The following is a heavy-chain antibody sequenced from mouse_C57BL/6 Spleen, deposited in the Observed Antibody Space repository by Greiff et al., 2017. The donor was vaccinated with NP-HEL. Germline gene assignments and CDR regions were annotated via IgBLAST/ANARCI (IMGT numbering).Heavy chain of an antibody. CDR2: IYPGDGDT. V-gene: IGHV1-82*01. J-gene: IGHJ4*01. CDR3: ARDGNYGSSQYYYAMDY. CDR1: GYAFSSSW. Sequence: QVQLKQSGPELVKPGASVKISCKASGYAFSSSWMNWVKQRPGKGLEWIGRIYPGDGDTNYNGKFKGKATLTADKSSSTAYMQLSSLTSEDSAVYFCARDGNYGSSQYYYAMDYWGQGTSVTVSS. D-gene: IGHD1-1*01.